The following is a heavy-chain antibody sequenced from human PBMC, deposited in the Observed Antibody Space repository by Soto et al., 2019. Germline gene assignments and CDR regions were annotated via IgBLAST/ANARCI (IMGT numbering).Heavy chain of an antibody. CDR2: ISYDGGNK. V-gene: IGHV3-30-3*01. CDR1: GFTFSNYA. CDR3: ARDPGYYDSSGSYFYYFDK. Sequence: QVQLVESGGGVVQPGRSLRLSCAASGFTFSNYAMHWVRQAPGKGLEWVAVISYDGGNKYYADSVKGRFTISRDNSKNTLYLQMNNLRAEDTAVYYCARDPGYYDSSGSYFYYFDKWGQGTLVTVSS. D-gene: IGHD3-22*01. J-gene: IGHJ4*02.